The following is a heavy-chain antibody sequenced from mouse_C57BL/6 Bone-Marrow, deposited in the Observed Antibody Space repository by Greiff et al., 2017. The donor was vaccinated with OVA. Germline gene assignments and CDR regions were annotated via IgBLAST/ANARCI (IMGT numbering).Heavy chain of an antibody. CDR2: INPNNGGT. D-gene: IGHD1-1*01. CDR3: ARSMYYGRFYAMDY. J-gene: IGHJ4*01. V-gene: IGHV1-18*01. CDR1: GYTFTDYN. Sequence: VQLQQSGPELVKPGASVKIPCKASGYTFTDYNMDWVKQSHGKSLEWIGDINPNNGGTIYNQKFKGKATLTVDKSSSTAYMELRSLTSEDTAVDYCARSMYYGRFYAMDYWGQGTSVTVSS.